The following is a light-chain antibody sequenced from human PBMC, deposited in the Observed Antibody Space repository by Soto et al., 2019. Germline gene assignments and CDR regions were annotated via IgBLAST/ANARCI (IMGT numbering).Light chain of an antibody. V-gene: IGLV2-8*01. CDR2: EVN. CDR3: SSYAGSNNVI. J-gene: IGLJ2*01. Sequence: QSAQTQPPSASGSPGQSVTFSCTGTSSDVGGYNYVSWYQQHPGKAPKLMIYEVNKRPSGVPDRFSGSKSGNTASLTVSGLQAEDEADYYCSSYAGSNNVIFGGGTKLTVL. CDR1: SSDVGGYNY.